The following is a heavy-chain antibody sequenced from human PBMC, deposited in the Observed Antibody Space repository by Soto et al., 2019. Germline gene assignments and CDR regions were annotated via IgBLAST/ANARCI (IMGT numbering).Heavy chain of an antibody. CDR2: INHSGST. CDR1: GGSFSGYY. Sequence: SETLSLTCAVYGGSFSGYYWSWIRQPPGKGLEWIGEINHSGSTNYNPSLKSRVTISVDTSKNQFSLKLSSVTAADTAVYYCARGYLEWLLPYYFDYWGQGTLVTVSS. J-gene: IGHJ4*02. V-gene: IGHV4-34*01. D-gene: IGHD3-3*01. CDR3: ARGYLEWLLPYYFDY.